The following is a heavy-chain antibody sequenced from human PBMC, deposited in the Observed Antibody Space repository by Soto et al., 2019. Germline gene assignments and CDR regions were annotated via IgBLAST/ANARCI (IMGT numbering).Heavy chain of an antibody. J-gene: IGHJ4*02. CDR2: ISWNSGSI. CDR3: AWGDYGDYSDY. CDR1: GFTFNDYA. Sequence: EVQLVESGGGLVQPGRSLRLSCAASGFTFNDYAIHWVRQVPGKGLQWVSGISWNSGSIGYADSVKGRFTISRDNAKNSLYLQMNSLRAEDTAVYYCAWGDYGDYSDYWGQGTLVTVSS. V-gene: IGHV3-9*01. D-gene: IGHD4-17*01.